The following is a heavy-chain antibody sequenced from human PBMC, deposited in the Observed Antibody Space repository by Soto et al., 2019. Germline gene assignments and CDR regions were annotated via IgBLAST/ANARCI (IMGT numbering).Heavy chain of an antibody. Sequence: ASVKVSCKASGYNFTTYAMLWVRQAPGQRPEWMGWINTGNGNTKYSPKFQARVTITRDTSASTAYMELSSLKSEDTAGYYCATGDRFYFYYYCMDVWRQGSTVAVSS. V-gene: IGHV1-3*04. D-gene: IGHD3-10*01. CDR1: GYNFTTYA. CDR3: ATGDRFYFYYYCMDV. CDR2: INTGNGNT. J-gene: IGHJ6*02.